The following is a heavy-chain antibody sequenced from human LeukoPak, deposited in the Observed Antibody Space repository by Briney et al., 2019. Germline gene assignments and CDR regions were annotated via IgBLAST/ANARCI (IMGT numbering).Heavy chain of an antibody. J-gene: IGHJ5*02. CDR1: GGSISSGGYS. Sequence: PSQTLSLTCAVSGGSISSGGYSWSWIRQPPGKGLEWIGYIYHSGSTYYNPSLKSRVTISVDRSKNQFSLKLSSVTAADTAVYYCARRGGYGSGSYYMAGWFDPWGQGTLVTVSS. V-gene: IGHV4-30-2*01. CDR2: IYHSGST. CDR3: ARRGGYGSGSYYMAGWFDP. D-gene: IGHD3-10*01.